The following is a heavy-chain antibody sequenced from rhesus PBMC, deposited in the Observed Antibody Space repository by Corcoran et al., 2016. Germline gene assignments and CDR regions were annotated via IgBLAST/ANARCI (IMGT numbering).Heavy chain of an antibody. V-gene: IGHV4-80*01. D-gene: IGHD1-32*01. CDR2: INGNNGNT. J-gene: IGHJ6*01. CDR1: GVSFRSHW. Sequence: QVLLQESGPGLVKPSETLSLTCTVSGVSFRSHWWTWVRQPPGRGLEWIGEINGNNGNTNYNPSLKSRVTISKDASKNQLSLQLNSMTAADTALYYCTRHNDSPLDSWGQGVVVTVSS. CDR3: TRHNDSPLDS.